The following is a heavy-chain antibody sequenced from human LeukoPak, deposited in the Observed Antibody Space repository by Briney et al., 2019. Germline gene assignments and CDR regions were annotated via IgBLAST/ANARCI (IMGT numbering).Heavy chain of an antibody. D-gene: IGHD3-10*01. Sequence: GGSLRLSCAASGFTFSSYAMSWVRQAPGKGLEWVSAISGSGGSTYYADSVKGRFTISRDNSKNTLYLQMNSLRAEDTAVYYCAKDPPGNPYGSGSYWPFDPWGQGTLVTVSS. CDR1: GFTFSSYA. V-gene: IGHV3-23*01. J-gene: IGHJ5*02. CDR3: AKDPPGNPYGSGSYWPFDP. CDR2: ISGSGGST.